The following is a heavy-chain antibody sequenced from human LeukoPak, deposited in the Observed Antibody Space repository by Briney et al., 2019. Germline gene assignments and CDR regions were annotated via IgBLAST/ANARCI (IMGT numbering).Heavy chain of an antibody. CDR3: ARDEYDSSGHMGFDY. J-gene: IGHJ4*02. Sequence: SETLSLTCAVYGGSFSGYYWSWIRQPPGKGLEWIGYIYYSGSTYYNPSLKSRVTISVDTSKNQFSLKLSSVTAADTAVYYCARDEYDSSGHMGFDYWGQGTLVTVSS. CDR2: IYYSGST. D-gene: IGHD3-22*01. V-gene: IGHV4-30-4*01. CDR1: GGSFSGYY.